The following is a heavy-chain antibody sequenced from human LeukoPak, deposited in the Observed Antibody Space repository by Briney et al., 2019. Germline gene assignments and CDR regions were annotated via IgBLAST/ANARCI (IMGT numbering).Heavy chain of an antibody. CDR3: ARGAGKAIAAAPFPFDF. CDR1: GGSFSGYS. Sequence: SETLSLTCADYGGSFSGYSRSWIRQPPGKGLEWIGEINHSGSTNYNPSLKSRVTISVDTSKKQFSLKLSSVTAADTAVYYCARGAGKAIAAAPFPFDFWGQGTLVSVFS. V-gene: IGHV4-34*01. J-gene: IGHJ4*02. D-gene: IGHD6-13*01. CDR2: INHSGST.